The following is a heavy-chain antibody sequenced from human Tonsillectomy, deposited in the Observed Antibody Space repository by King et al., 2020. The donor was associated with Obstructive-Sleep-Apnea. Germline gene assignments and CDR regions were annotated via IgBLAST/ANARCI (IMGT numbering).Heavy chain of an antibody. D-gene: IGHD6-13*01. CDR3: ASLFRQQLVVDWFDP. V-gene: IGHV3-7*01. CDR1: GFTFSSYW. CDR2: IKQDGSEK. Sequence: QLVQSGGGLVQPGGSLRLSCAASGFTFSSYWMSWVRQAPGKGLEWVANIKQDGSEKYYVDSVKGRFTISRDNAKNSLYLQMNSLRAEDTAVYYCASLFRQQLVVDWFDPWGQGTLVTVSS. J-gene: IGHJ5*02.